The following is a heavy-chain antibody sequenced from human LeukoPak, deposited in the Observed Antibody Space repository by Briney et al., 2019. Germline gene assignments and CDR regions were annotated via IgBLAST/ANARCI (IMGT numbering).Heavy chain of an antibody. CDR1: GFTFDDYA. V-gene: IGHV3-9*01. CDR3: AKDKYSSVLGMDV. CDR2: ISWNSGSI. J-gene: IGHJ6*02. Sequence: GGSLRLSCAASGFTFDDYAMHWVRQAPGKGLEWVSGISWNSGSIGYADSLKGRFTISSDNAKNSLYLQMNSLRAEDTALYYCAKDKYSSVLGMDVWGQGTTVTVSS. D-gene: IGHD6-19*01.